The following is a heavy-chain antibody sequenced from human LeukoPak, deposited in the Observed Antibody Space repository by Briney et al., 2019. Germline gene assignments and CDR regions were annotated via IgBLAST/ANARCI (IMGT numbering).Heavy chain of an antibody. Sequence: PGGSLRLSCAASGFTFDDYTMHWVRQAPGKGLEWVSLITWDGGSTYYADSVKGRFTISRDNSKNSLYLQMNSLRTEDTALYYCAKGGDTGSYYNWGQGTLATVSS. CDR2: ITWDGGST. CDR3: AKGGDTGSYYN. J-gene: IGHJ4*02. V-gene: IGHV3-43*01. D-gene: IGHD1-26*01. CDR1: GFTFDDYT.